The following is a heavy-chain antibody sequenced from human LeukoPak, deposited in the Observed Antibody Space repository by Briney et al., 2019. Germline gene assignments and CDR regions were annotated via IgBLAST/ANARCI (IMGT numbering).Heavy chain of an antibody. CDR3: ARWNIAFDY. J-gene: IGHJ4*02. CDR1: GGSISSSSYY. D-gene: IGHD2/OR15-2a*01. CDR2: IYYSGST. V-gene: IGHV4-39*01. Sequence: SETLSLTCTVSGGSISSSSYYWGWIRQPPGKGLEWIGSIYYSGSTYYNPSLKSRVTISVDTSKNQFSLKLSSVTAADTAVYYCARWNIAFDYWGQGTLVTVSS.